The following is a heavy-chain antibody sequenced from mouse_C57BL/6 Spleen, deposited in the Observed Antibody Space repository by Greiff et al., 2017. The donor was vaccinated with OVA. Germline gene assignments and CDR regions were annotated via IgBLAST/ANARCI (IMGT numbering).Heavy chain of an antibody. Sequence: EVKLVESGAELVKPGASVKLSCTASGFNIKDYYMHWVKQRPEQGLEWIGRIDPEDGETKYAPKFQGKATITADTSSNTAYLQLSSLTSEDTAVYYCAKDGNVEYYFDYWGQGTTLTVSS. CDR1: GFNIKDYY. CDR3: AKDGNVEYYFDY. D-gene: IGHD2-1*01. CDR2: IDPEDGET. V-gene: IGHV14-2*01. J-gene: IGHJ2*01.